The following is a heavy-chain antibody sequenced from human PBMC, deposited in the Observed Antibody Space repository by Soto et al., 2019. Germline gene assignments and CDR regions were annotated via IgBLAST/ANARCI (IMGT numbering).Heavy chain of an antibody. CDR3: ARYKRGVVVDATPKYYFDY. D-gene: IGHD2-15*01. CDR1: GGSISSYY. Sequence: SETLSLTCTVSGGSISSYYWSWIRQPPGKGLEWIGYIYYSGSTNYNPSLKSRVTISVDTSKNQFSLKLSSVTAADTAVYYCARYKRGVVVDATPKYYFDYWGQGTLVTVSS. CDR2: IYYSGST. V-gene: IGHV4-59*08. J-gene: IGHJ4*02.